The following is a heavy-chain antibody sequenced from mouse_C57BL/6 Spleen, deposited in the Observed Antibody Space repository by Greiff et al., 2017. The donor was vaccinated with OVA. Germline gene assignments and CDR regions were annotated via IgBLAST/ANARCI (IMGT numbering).Heavy chain of an antibody. V-gene: IGHV1-9*01. Sequence: VQLQQSGAELMKPGASVKLSCKATGYTFTGYWIEWVKQRPGLGLEWIGEILPGSGSTNYNEKFKGKATFTADTSSNTAYMQLSSLTTEDSAIYSCARGDIYYYGSSYLAWFAYWGQGTLVTVSA. J-gene: IGHJ3*01. CDR2: ILPGSGST. CDR3: ARGDIYYYGSSYLAWFAY. CDR1: GYTFTGYW. D-gene: IGHD1-1*01.